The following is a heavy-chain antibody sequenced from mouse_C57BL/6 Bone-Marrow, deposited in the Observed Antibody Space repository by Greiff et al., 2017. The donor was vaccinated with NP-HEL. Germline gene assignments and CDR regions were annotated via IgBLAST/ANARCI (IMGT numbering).Heavy chain of an antibody. CDR3: ARRTIYYDYDAGAWFAY. V-gene: IGHV3-1*01. J-gene: IGHJ3*01. CDR2: ISYSGST. CDR1: GYSITSGYD. Sequence: DVKLVESGPGMVKPSQSLSLTCTVTGYSITSGYDWHWIRHFPGNKLEWMGYISYSGSTNYNPSLKSRISITHDTSKNHFFLKLNSVTTEDTATYYCARRTIYYDYDAGAWFAYWGQGTLVTVSA. D-gene: IGHD2-4*01.